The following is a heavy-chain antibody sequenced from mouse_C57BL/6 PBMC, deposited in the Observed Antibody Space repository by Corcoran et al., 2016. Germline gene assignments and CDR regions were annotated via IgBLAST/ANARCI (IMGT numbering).Heavy chain of an antibody. J-gene: IGHJ1*03. Sequence: QVTLKESGPGILQSSQTLSLTCSFSGFSLRTSGMGVSWIRQPSGKGLEWLAPISWDDDKRYNPSLKSRLTISKDTSRNQVFLKITSVDTAETATYYCARRAKYYGSRNWYFDVWGTGTTVTVSA. CDR1: GFSLRTSGMG. D-gene: IGHD1-1*01. V-gene: IGHV8-12*01. CDR2: ISWDDDK. CDR3: ARRAKYYGSRNWYFDV.